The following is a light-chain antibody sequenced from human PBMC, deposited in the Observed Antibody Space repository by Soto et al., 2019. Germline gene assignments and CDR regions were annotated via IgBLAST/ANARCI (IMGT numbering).Light chain of an antibody. J-gene: IGKJ1*01. V-gene: IGKV3-15*01. CDR2: GAS. Sequence: EIVMTQSPATLSVSPGERATLSCRASQSVSSNLAWYQQKPGQAPRLLIYGASTRATGIPARFSGSGSGTEFTLTISSPQSEDFAVFYCQQYNNWPWTFGQGTKVEIQ. CDR1: QSVSSN. CDR3: QQYNNWPWT.